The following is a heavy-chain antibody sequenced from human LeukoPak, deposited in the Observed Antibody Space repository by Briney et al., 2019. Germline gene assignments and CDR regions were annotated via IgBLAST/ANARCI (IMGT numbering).Heavy chain of an antibody. V-gene: IGHV3-23*01. CDR1: GFTFSSYA. J-gene: IGHJ4*02. Sequence: PGGSLRLSCAASGFTFSSYAMKWVRQAPGKGLEWVSSISGSGGSTYYADSVKGRFTISRDNSKNTVYLQMNSLRAEDTAVYYCAKDMITGTTPRPLGNWGQGTLVTVSS. CDR3: AKDMITGTTPRPLGN. CDR2: ISGSGGST. D-gene: IGHD1-7*01.